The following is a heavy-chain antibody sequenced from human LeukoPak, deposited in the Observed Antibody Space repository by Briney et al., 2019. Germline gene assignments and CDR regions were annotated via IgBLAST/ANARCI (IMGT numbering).Heavy chain of an antibody. CDR1: GGSISSGGYY. CDR3: ARERIWFEVSYMDV. V-gene: IGHV4-31*03. CDR2: IYYSGST. Sequence: SQTLSLTCTVSGGSISSGGYYWSWIRQHPGKGLEWIGYIYYSGSTYYNPSLKSRVTISVDTSKNQFSLKLSSVTAADTAVYYCARERIWFEVSYMDVWGKGTTVTLSS. D-gene: IGHD3-10*01. J-gene: IGHJ6*03.